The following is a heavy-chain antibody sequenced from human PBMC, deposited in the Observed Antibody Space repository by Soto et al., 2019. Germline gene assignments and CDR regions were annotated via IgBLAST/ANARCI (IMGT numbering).Heavy chain of an antibody. V-gene: IGHV1-18*01. J-gene: IGHJ5*02. CDR2: ISAYNGNT. D-gene: IGHD3-10*01. CDR3: ARDYYGSGRLNAHNWFDP. CDR1: GYTFTSYG. Sequence: QVQLVQSGAEVKKPGASVKVSCKASGYTFTSYGISWVRQAPGQGLEWMGWISAYNGNTNYAQKLQGRVTMTTDTPTSQXXMELRSLRSDDTAVYYCARDYYGSGRLNAHNWFDPWGQGTLVTVSS.